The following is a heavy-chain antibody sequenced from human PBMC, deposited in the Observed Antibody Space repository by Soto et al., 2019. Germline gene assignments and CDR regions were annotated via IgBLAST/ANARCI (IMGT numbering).Heavy chain of an antibody. Sequence: GESLKISCKVSGYSFINYWITWLRQMPGKVLEWIGRIDPSDSYTDYHPSDSYTKYSPSFQGHVTISADRSISTAYLQWSSLEASDTAMYYCARRAGYSPGLDFHYWGQAILVTVSS. CDR2: IDPSDSYTDYHPSDSYT. CDR1: GYSFINYW. D-gene: IGHD5-18*01. J-gene: IGHJ4*02. V-gene: IGHV5-10-1*01. CDR3: ARRAGYSPGLDFHY.